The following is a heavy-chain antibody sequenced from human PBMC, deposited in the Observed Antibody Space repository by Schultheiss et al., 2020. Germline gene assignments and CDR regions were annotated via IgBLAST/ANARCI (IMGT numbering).Heavy chain of an antibody. V-gene: IGHV1-46*01. CDR2: INPSGGST. Sequence: ASVKVSCKASGYTFTSYYMHWVRQAPGQGLEWMGIINPSGGSTSYAQKFQGRVTMTRDTSTSTVYMELSSLRSEDTAVYYCARESGIRYQLLYPYYYYYGMDVWGQGTTVTVSS. CDR1: GYTFTSYY. CDR3: ARESGIRYQLLYPYYYYYGMDV. D-gene: IGHD2-2*02. J-gene: IGHJ6*02.